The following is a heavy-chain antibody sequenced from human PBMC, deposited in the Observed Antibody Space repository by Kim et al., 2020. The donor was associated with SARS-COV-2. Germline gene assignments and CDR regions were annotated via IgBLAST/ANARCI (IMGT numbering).Heavy chain of an antibody. J-gene: IGHJ4*02. CDR2: ISWYNGSI. Sequence: GGSLRLSCAASGFTFGDYAMHWVRQAPGKGMERVSGISWYNGSIGYANSVKVRFTISRDNAKNSLYLQMNSPMAEDTALYYSAKDRQLGGRSQPLTAAPDYWGQGTLVTVSS. CDR1: GFTFGDYA. CDR3: AKDRQLGGRSQPLTAAPDY. D-gene: IGHD6-6*01. V-gene: IGHV3-9*01.